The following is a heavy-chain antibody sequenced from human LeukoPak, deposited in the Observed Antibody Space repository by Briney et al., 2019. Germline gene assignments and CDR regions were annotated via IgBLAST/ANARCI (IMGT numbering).Heavy chain of an antibody. V-gene: IGHV3-21*01. CDR2: ISSSSSYI. D-gene: IGHD3-3*01. CDR3: ARGGYDFWSGPSSYYYYYMDV. J-gene: IGHJ6*03. CDR1: GFTFSSYA. Sequence: GGSLRLSCAASGFTFSSYAMNWVRQAPGKGLEWVSSISSSSSYIYYADSVKGRFTISRDNAKNSLYLQMNSLRAEDTAVYYCARGGYDFWSGPSSYYYYYMDVWGKGTTVTVSS.